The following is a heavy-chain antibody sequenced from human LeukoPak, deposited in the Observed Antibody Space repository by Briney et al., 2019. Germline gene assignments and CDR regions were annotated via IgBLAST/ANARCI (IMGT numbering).Heavy chain of an antibody. CDR2: ISHDDRNK. CDR1: GFTFSTYA. J-gene: IGHJ3*02. Sequence: GGSLRLSCAASGFTFSTYAIHWVRQAPGKGLDLVALISHDDRNKYYADYVKGRFTISRDSSKNTLYLQMNSLRAEDTAVYYCARDYHCSGGRCYDDAFDIWGQGTMVTVSS. V-gene: IGHV3-30*01. CDR3: ARDYHCSGGRCYDDAFDI. D-gene: IGHD2-15*01.